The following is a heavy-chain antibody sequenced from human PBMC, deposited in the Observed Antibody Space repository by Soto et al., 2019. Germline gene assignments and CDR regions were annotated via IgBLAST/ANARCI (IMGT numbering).Heavy chain of an antibody. Sequence: AQLVESGGGVVQPGRSLRLSCVASGFTFSKYGMHWVRQAPGKGLEWVAVISHDGGKKFYVDSVKGRFSISRDSSRNMLYLQMNSLRPEDTAVYYCAKDRVTILTGYDVGYYYFMDVWGKGTTVTVSS. J-gene: IGHJ6*04. CDR1: GFTFSKYG. V-gene: IGHV3-30*18. CDR3: AKDRVTILTGYDVGYYYFMDV. CDR2: ISHDGGKK. D-gene: IGHD3-9*01.